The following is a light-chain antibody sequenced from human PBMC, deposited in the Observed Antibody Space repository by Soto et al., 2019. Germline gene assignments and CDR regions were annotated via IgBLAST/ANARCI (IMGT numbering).Light chain of an antibody. J-gene: IGLJ1*01. CDR2: EVT. CDR1: SGDIGSYNR. Sequence: QSALTQPASVSGSPGQSITISCTGTSGDIGSYNRVSWYQQHPGKAPKLIIYEVTDRPSGVSNRFSGSKSRNTASLTISGLQAEDEAEYYCSSYRNINTRACVFGTGTKLTVL. V-gene: IGLV2-14*01. CDR3: SSYRNINTRACV.